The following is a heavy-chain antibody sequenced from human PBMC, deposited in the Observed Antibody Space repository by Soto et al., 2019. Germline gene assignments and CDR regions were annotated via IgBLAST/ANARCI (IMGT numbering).Heavy chain of an antibody. D-gene: IGHD3-10*01. V-gene: IGHV4-59*08. CDR2: IYYSGST. J-gene: IGHJ5*02. CDR1: GGSISSYY. Sequence: PSETLSLTCTVSGGSISSYYWSWIRQPPGKGLEWIGYIYYSGSTNYNPSLKSRVTISVDTSKNQFSLKLSSVTAADTAVYYCARLGFRRTGDMVRGFDPWGQGTLVTVSS. CDR3: ARLGFRRTGDMVRGFDP.